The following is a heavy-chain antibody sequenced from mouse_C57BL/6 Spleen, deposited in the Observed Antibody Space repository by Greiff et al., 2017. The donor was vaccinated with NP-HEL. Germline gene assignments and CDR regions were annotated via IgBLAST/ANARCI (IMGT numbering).Heavy chain of an antibody. CDR3: ASSGEYDVGYAMDY. J-gene: IGHJ4*01. Sequence: QVQLQQSGAELVRPGTSVKVSCKASGYAFTNYLIEWVKQRPGQGLEWIGVINPGSGGTNYNEKFKGKATQTADKSSSTAYMQLSSLTSEDSAVYFCASSGEYDVGYAMDYWGQGTSVPVSS. V-gene: IGHV1-54*01. D-gene: IGHD2-14*01. CDR2: INPGSGGT. CDR1: GYAFTNYL.